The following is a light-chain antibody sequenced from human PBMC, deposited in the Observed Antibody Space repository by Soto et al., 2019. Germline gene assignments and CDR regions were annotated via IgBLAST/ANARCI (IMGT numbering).Light chain of an antibody. CDR1: QSVSSN. Sequence: EIVMTQSPATLSVSAGGRATLSCRARQSVSSNLATYQPKPGPAPTLPIYGASNRATGIPTRCTRSGSGTELTLTSSCLQSEDFAVYYCQQYKKSPPRTFGQGTKVDIK. CDR2: GAS. J-gene: IGKJ1*01. V-gene: IGKV3-15*01. CDR3: QQYKKSPPRT.